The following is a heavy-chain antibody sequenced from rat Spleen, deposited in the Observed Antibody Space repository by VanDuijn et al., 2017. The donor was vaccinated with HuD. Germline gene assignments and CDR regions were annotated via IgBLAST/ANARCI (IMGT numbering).Heavy chain of an antibody. CDR2: ISSGGDTT. CDR1: GFSLTSNG. D-gene: IGHD1-4*01. Sequence: VQVKESGPGLVQPSQTLSLTCTVSGFSLTSNGVSWVRQAPKKGLEWVASISSGGDTTYYRDSVKGRFTVSRDNAKSTLYLQMDSLRSEDTATYYCARRHYGYTDYFDYWGQGVMVTVSS. J-gene: IGHJ2*01. CDR3: ARRHYGYTDYFDY. V-gene: IGHV5S13*01.